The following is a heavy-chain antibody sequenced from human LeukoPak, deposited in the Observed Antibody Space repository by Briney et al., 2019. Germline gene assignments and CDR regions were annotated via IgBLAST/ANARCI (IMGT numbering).Heavy chain of an antibody. CDR1: GYTVSGYC. CDR2: INANIGGT. V-gene: IGHV1-2*02. Sequence: ASVKLSCTASGYTVSGYCIHWLRRASGQGLGWVAWINANIGGTNNAQRFQGRVTVTSDTSISTGYMDLSSLTSEDRAVYYCVRGVGSPNWFDPWGQGTLVTVSS. J-gene: IGHJ5*02. D-gene: IGHD1-26*01. CDR3: VRGVGSPNWFDP.